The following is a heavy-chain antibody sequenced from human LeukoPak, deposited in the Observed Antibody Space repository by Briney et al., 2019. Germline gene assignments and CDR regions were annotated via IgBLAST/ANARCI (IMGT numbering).Heavy chain of an antibody. Sequence: ASVKVSCKASGGTFSSHAISWVRQAPGQGLEWMGRIIPIFGTANYAQKFQGRVTITTDESTSTAYMELSSLRSEDTAVYYCARDSGIALIQHWGQGTLVTVSS. D-gene: IGHD1-26*01. J-gene: IGHJ1*01. CDR3: ARDSGIALIQH. V-gene: IGHV1-69*05. CDR1: GGTFSSHA. CDR2: IIPIFGTA.